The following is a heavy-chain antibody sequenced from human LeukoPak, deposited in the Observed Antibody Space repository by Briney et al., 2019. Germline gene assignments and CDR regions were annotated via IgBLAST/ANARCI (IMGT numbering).Heavy chain of an antibody. CDR3: LRTVGATIFDF. D-gene: IGHD1-26*01. V-gene: IGHV3-7*01. CDR1: GFTFSSYW. J-gene: IGHJ4*02. CDR2: IKQDGSEK. Sequence: PGGSLRLSCAASGFTFSSYWMSWVRQAPGKGPEWVANIKQDGSEKYYVDSAKGRFSISRDNAQNSVYLQMNSLSAEDTAVYYCLRTVGATIFDFWGRGALVTVSS.